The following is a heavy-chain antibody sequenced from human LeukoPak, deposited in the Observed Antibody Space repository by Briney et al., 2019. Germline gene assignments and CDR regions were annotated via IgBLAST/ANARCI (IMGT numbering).Heavy chain of an antibody. V-gene: IGHV6-1*01. CDR3: AGTGSYFRY. CDR2: TYYRSKWYF. CDR1: GDSVSSTSAT. J-gene: IGHJ4*02. Sequence: SQTLSLTCAISGDSVSSTSATWNWIRQSPPRGLEWLGRTYYRSKWYFDYGMSVKSRITINPDTSKNQFSLQLHSVAPDDTAVYFCAGTGSYFRYWDQGTLVTVSS. D-gene: IGHD1-26*01.